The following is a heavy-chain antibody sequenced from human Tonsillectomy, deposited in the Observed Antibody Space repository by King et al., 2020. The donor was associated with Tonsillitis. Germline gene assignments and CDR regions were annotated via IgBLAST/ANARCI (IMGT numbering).Heavy chain of an antibody. CDR3: ARGGIAARSDY. V-gene: IGHV3-21*01. Sequence: VQLVESGGGLVKPGGSLRLSCAASGFTFSSYSMNWVRQAPGKGLEWVSSISSSSSYICYADSVKGRFTISRDNAKNSLYLQMNSLRAEDTAVYYCARGGIAARSDYWGQGTLVTVSS. J-gene: IGHJ4*02. D-gene: IGHD6-6*01. CDR2: ISSSSSYI. CDR1: GFTFSSYS.